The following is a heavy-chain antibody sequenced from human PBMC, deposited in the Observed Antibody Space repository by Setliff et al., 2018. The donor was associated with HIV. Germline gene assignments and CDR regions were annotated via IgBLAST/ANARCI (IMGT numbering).Heavy chain of an antibody. CDR2: ISGFNGNT. CDR1: GYSFSRYG. D-gene: IGHD6-19*01. J-gene: IGHJ3*02. Sequence: ASVKVSCKATGYSFSRYGLSWVRQAPGQGLEWMGWISGFNGNTKYAQSFQDRVAMTTETATSTTYMEMRSLRSDDTAVYFCARVPYRSAWFSGGHDAFDIWGQGTMVTVSS. CDR3: ARVPYRSAWFSGGHDAFDI. V-gene: IGHV1-18*01.